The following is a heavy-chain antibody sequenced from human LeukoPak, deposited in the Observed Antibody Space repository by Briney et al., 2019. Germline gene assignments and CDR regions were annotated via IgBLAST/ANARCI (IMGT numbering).Heavy chain of an antibody. Sequence: ASVKVSCKASGYTLTGYYMHWVRQAPGQGLEWMGWVNPNSGGTNYAQKFQGRVTMTRDTSISTAYMELSRLRSDDTAVYYCARMTTAVDSSGYSYYYYYYMDVWGKGATVTVSS. CDR1: GYTLTGYY. D-gene: IGHD3-22*01. J-gene: IGHJ6*03. V-gene: IGHV1-2*02. CDR3: ARMTTAVDSSGYSYYYYYYMDV. CDR2: VNPNSGGT.